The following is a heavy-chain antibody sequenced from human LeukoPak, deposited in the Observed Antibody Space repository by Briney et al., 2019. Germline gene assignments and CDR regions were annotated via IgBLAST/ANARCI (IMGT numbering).Heavy chain of an antibody. J-gene: IGHJ4*02. CDR2: IYHSGNT. Sequence: NPSETLSLTCTVSGASISSGCYSSTWIRQPPGKDLEWFGYIYHSGNTYYNPSLKSRVTISVDRSKYQFSRKLTSVTAADAAVYYCAGGGDSSGFYYYFDSWGQGTLVTVSS. CDR1: GASISSGCYS. V-gene: IGHV4-30-2*01. D-gene: IGHD3-22*01. CDR3: AGGGDSSGFYYYFDS.